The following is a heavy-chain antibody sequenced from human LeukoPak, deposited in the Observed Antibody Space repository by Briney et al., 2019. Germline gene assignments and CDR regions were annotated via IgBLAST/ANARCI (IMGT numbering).Heavy chain of an antibody. CDR1: GGTFSSYA. J-gene: IGHJ4*02. D-gene: IGHD2-21*02. Sequence: SVKVSCKASGGTFSSYAISWVRQAPGQGLEWMGGIIPIFGTANYAQKFQGRVTITADKSTSTAYMELSSLRSEDTAVYYCARSDTVVVTAPDYWGQGTLVTVSS. CDR3: ARSDTVVVTAPDY. V-gene: IGHV1-69*06. CDR2: IIPIFGTA.